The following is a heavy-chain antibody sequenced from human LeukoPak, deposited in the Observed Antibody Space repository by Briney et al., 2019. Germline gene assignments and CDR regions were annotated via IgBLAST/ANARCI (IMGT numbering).Heavy chain of an antibody. CDR1: GFTFSSYW. J-gene: IGHJ4*02. D-gene: IGHD5-12*01. V-gene: IGHV4-39*01. CDR2: IYYSGST. Sequence: GSLRLSCAASGFTFSSYWMSWVRQPPGKGLEWIGSIYYSGSTYYNPSLKSRVTISVDTSKNQFSLKLSSVTAADTAVYYCARQGWGWLQLKGSSFDYWGQGTLVTVSS. CDR3: ARQGWGWLQLKGSSFDY.